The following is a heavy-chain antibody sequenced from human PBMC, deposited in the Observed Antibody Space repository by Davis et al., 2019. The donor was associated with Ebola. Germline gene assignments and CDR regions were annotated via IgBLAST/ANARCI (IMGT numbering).Heavy chain of an antibody. D-gene: IGHD2-2*01. CDR1: GFTFSSYA. J-gene: IGHJ4*02. CDR2: ISSNGGST. V-gene: IGHV3-64*04. Sequence: GESLKISCSASGFTFSSYAMHWVRQAPGKGLEYVSAISSNGGSTYYADSVKGRFTISRDNAKNTLYLQMNSLRAEDTAVYYCATGGSSDYWGQGTLVTVSS. CDR3: ATGGSSDY.